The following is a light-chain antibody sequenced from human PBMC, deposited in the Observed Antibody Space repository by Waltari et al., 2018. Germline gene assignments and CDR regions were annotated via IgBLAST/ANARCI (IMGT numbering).Light chain of an antibody. J-gene: IGLJ1*01. V-gene: IGLV2-23*01. CDR2: AGS. Sequence: QSALTQPASVSGSPGQSITISCTGPSSDVGTYNLVSWYQQHPGKAPKLMISAGSKRPSGVSNRFSGSKSGNTASLTISGLQAEDEADYYCCSYAGSSTYVFGTGTKVTVL. CDR3: CSYAGSSTYV. CDR1: SSDVGTYNL.